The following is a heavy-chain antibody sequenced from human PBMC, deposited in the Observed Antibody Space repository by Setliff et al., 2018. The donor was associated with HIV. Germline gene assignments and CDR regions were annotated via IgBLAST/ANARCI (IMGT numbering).Heavy chain of an antibody. J-gene: IGHJ5*02. V-gene: IGHV4-59*01. CDR2: IYYTGRT. CDR1: GGSISTYY. D-gene: IGHD3-3*01. CDR3: ARDVGGFTVFAVPRGGFDP. Sequence: SEPLSLTCTVSGGSISTYYWSWIRQAPGRGLEWIGYIYYTGRTNYNPSLKSRVTMSLDSSKKQFSLRLSSVTAADTAVYFCARDVGGFTVFAVPRGGFDPWGQGTLVTVSS.